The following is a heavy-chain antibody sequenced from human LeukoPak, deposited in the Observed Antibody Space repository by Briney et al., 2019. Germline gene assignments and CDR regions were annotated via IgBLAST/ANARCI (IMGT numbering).Heavy chain of an antibody. Sequence: NPSETLSLTCTVSGGSISSGSYYLSWIRQPAGKGLEWIGRIYTSGSTNYNPSLKSRVTISVDTSKNQFSLKLSSVTAADTAVYYCAREPRTLSGNSGFDYWGQGTLVTVSS. D-gene: IGHD4-23*01. CDR3: AREPRTLSGNSGFDY. J-gene: IGHJ4*02. CDR1: GGSISSGSYY. V-gene: IGHV4-61*02. CDR2: IYTSGST.